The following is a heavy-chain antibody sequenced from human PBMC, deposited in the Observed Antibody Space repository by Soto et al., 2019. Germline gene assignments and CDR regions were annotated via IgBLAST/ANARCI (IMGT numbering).Heavy chain of an antibody. D-gene: IGHD2-15*01. CDR2: IYYSGST. V-gene: IGHV4-59*01. Sequence: KTSETLSLTCTVSGGSISSYYWSWIRQPPGKGLEWIGYIYYSGSTNYNPSLKSRVTISVDTSKNQFSLKLSSVTAADTAVYYCARGRGYCSGGSCYPFDPWGQGTLVTVSS. CDR1: GGSISSYY. CDR3: ARGRGYCSGGSCYPFDP. J-gene: IGHJ5*02.